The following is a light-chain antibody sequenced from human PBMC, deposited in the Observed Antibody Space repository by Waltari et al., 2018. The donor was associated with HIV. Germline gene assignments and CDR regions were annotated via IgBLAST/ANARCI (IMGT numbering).Light chain of an antibody. CDR2: GTS. Sequence: ETVFTQSPGTVSLSPGERVTLYCRASQSVSSNFLAWYQQKAGQAPRLLLSGTSSRAAGIPDRFSGSGSGTDFTLSISRLEPEDVAVYYCQQYGSFPQTFGQGSKVEIK. J-gene: IGKJ1*01. V-gene: IGKV3-20*01. CDR3: QQYGSFPQT. CDR1: QSVSSNF.